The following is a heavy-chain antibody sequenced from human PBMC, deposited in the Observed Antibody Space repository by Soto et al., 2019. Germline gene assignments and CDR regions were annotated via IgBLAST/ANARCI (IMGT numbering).Heavy chain of an antibody. Sequence: PSETLSLTCTVSGGSISSGGYYWSWIRQHPGKGLEWIGCIYYSGSTYYNPSLKSRVTISVDTSKNQFSLKLSSVTAADTAVYYCARVKSTVTTRRLFDYWGQGTLVTVSS. CDR2: IYYSGST. J-gene: IGHJ4*02. CDR1: GGSISSGGYY. CDR3: ARVKSTVTTRRLFDY. V-gene: IGHV4-31*03. D-gene: IGHD4-17*01.